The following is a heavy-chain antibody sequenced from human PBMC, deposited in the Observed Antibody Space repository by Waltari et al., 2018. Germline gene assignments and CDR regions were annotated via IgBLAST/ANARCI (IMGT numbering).Heavy chain of an antibody. CDR3: APTAVTYDF. V-gene: IGHV3-21*01. Sequence: EVQLVESGGGLVKPGGSLRITCAASGLTFSDYSMNWVRQAPGKGLEWVSCISTSTKYIRYADSVKGRFTISRDNAKNSLYLQMDSLRAEDTAVYYCAPTAVTYDFWGQGTLVTVSS. D-gene: IGHD4-17*01. CDR1: GLTFSDYS. J-gene: IGHJ4*02. CDR2: ISTSTKYI.